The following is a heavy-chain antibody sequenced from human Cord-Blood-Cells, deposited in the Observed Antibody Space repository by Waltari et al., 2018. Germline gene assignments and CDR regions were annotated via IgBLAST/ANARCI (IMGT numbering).Heavy chain of an antibody. Sequence: EVQLVETGGGLIQPGGSLRLSCAASGLTVSSNYIRWVRQAPGKGLEWVSVIYSGGSTYYADSVKGRFTISRDNSKNTLYLQMNSLRAEDTAVYYCARGGSYSSSWYGDYWGQGTLVTVSS. J-gene: IGHJ4*02. D-gene: IGHD6-13*01. CDR2: IYSGGST. V-gene: IGHV3-53*02. CDR3: ARGGSYSSSWYGDY. CDR1: GLTVSSNY.